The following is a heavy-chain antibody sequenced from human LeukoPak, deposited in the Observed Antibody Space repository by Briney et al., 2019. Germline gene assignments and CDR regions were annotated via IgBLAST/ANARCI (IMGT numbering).Heavy chain of an antibody. Sequence: GGSLRLSCGASGFTFRNSAMSWVRQAPGKELEWVSAICGSGGSTYYADSVKGRFTISRDNSKNTLYLQMSSLRAEDTAVYYCAKGTGIAAAGPDLAWDYWGQGTLVTVSS. CDR3: AKGTGIAAAGPDLAWDY. V-gene: IGHV3-23*01. CDR2: ICGSGGST. J-gene: IGHJ4*02. CDR1: GFTFRNSA. D-gene: IGHD6-13*01.